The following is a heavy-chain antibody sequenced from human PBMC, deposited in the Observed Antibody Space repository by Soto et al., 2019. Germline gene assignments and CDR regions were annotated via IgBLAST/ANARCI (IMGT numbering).Heavy chain of an antibody. CDR2: INHSGST. CDR3: ARDVDGSGSYYNSYYFDY. J-gene: IGHJ4*02. CDR1: GGSFSSYY. Sequence: SETLSLTCAVYGGSFSSYYWSWIRQPPGKGLEWIGEINHSGSTNYNPSLKSRVTISVDTSKNQFSLKLSSVTAADTAVYYCARDVDGSGSYYNSYYFDYWGQGTLVTVSS. V-gene: IGHV4-34*01. D-gene: IGHD3-10*01.